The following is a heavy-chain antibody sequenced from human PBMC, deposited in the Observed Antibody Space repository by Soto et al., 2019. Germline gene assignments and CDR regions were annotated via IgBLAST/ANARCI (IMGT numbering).Heavy chain of an antibody. D-gene: IGHD2-2*01. CDR1: GFTFSSYG. CDR3: AKGYCSSTSCSVAMDV. V-gene: IGHV3-33*06. CDR2: IWYDGSNK. Sequence: GGSLRLSCAASGFTFSSYGMHWVRQAPGKGLEWVAVIWYDGSNKYYADSVKGRFTISRDNSKNTLYLQMNSLRAEDTAVYYCAKGYCSSTSCSVAMDVWGKGTTVTVSS. J-gene: IGHJ6*03.